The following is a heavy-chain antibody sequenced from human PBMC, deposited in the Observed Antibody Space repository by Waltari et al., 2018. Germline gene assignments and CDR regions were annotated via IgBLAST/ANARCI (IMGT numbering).Heavy chain of an antibody. D-gene: IGHD3-3*01. CDR3: ARGRDVFANFDYNWFDP. J-gene: IGHJ5*02. CDR2: VNPNSGAT. CDR1: GYTSINYE. Sequence: QVQLVQSGAEVLRPGASVKVSCQASGYTSINYEINGGRQAAGQGLEWMGWVNPNSGATAYAQKFQGRITMTWDTSISTAYMELSNLRSDDTAVLYCARGRDVFANFDYNWFDPWGQGTLVTVSS. V-gene: IGHV1-8*02.